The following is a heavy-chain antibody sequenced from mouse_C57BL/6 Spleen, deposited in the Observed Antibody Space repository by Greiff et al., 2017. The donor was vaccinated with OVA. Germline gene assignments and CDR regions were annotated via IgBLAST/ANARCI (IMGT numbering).Heavy chain of an antibody. J-gene: IGHJ4*01. Sequence: VQLKESGGGLVKPGGSLKLSCAASGFTFSSYAMSWVRQTPEKRLEWVATISDGGSYTYYPDNVKGRFTISRDNAKNNLYLQMSHLKSEDTAMYYCARDYDAMDYWGQGTSVTVSS. CDR2: ISDGGSYT. CDR3: ARDYDAMDY. V-gene: IGHV5-4*01. CDR1: GFTFSSYA.